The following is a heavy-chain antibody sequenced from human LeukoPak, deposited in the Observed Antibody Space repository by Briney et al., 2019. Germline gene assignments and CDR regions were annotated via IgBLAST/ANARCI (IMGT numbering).Heavy chain of an antibody. CDR1: GGSISSYY. Sequence: SEILSLTCTVSGGSISSYYWSWIRQPPGKGLEWIGYIYYSGSTNYNPSLKSRVTISVDTSKNQFSLKLSSVTAADTAVYYCARAHSYYYDSSGYYWDYWGQGTLVTVSS. J-gene: IGHJ4*02. D-gene: IGHD3-22*01. V-gene: IGHV4-59*01. CDR2: IYYSGST. CDR3: ARAHSYYYDSSGYYWDY.